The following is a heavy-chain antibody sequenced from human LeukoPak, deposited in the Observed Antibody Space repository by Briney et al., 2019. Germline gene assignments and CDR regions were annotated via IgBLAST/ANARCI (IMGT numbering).Heavy chain of an antibody. V-gene: IGHV2-5*02. Sequence: ESAPTLVNPTQTLTLTCTFSGFSLTTDGVGVGWIRQPPGKALESLAVIYWDDNKRYSPSLRSRLTITKDTSKNQVVLTMTNMDPVDTATYYCAHSPYYAGSGSRSFDYWGQGTLVTVSS. CDR2: IYWDDNK. J-gene: IGHJ4*02. CDR3: AHSPYYAGSGSRSFDY. CDR1: GFSLTTDGVG. D-gene: IGHD3-10*01.